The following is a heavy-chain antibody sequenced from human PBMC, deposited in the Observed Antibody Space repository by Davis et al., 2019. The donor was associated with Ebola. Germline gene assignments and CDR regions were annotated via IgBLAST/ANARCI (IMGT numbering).Heavy chain of an antibody. CDR2: INHSGST. CDR1: GGSFSGYY. CDR3: ALEGYYYMDV. V-gene: IGHV4-34*01. J-gene: IGHJ6*03. Sequence: PSETLSLTCAVYGGSFSGYYWSWIRQPPGKGLEWIGEINHSGSTNYNPSLKSRVTISVDTSKNQFSLKLSSVTAADTAVYYCALEGYYYMDVWGKGTTVTVSS.